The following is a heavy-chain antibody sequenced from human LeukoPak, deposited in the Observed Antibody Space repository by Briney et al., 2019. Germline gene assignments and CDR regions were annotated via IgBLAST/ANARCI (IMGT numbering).Heavy chain of an antibody. CDR1: GFTFSSYW. CDR3: ARPKFGELDAFDI. V-gene: IGHV3-7*01. J-gene: IGHJ3*02. CDR2: IKQDGSEK. D-gene: IGHD3-10*01. Sequence: GGSLRLSCAASGFTFSSYWMSWVRQAPGKGLEWVANIKQDGSEKYYVDSVKGRFTISRDNAKNSLYLQMNSLRAEDTAVYYCARPKFGELDAFDIWGQGTMVTVSS.